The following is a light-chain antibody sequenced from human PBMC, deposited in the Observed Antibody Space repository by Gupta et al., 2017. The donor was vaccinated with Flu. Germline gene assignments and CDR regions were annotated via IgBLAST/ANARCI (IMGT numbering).Light chain of an antibody. CDR3: QQSSTAPFT. Sequence: YLNWYQQKPGNAPQVLIYGVSNLRGGVPSRFSGSGFGTQFTLTITGLQPEDFATYYCQQSSTAPFTFGPGTKVEIK. J-gene: IGKJ3*01. CDR1: Y. V-gene: IGKV1-39*01. CDR2: GVS.